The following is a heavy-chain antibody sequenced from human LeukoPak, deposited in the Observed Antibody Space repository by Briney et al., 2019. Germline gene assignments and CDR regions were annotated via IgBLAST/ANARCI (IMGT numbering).Heavy chain of an antibody. J-gene: IGHJ6*02. Sequence: ASVKVSCKASGYTFTSYGISWVRQAPGQGLEWMGWISAYNGNTNYAQKLQGRVTMTTDTSTSTAYMELRSLRSDDTAVYYCARDCSSTSCYNAQGYYYYYGMDVWGQGTTVTVSS. D-gene: IGHD2-2*02. CDR2: ISAYNGNT. CDR1: GYTFTSYG. V-gene: IGHV1-18*01. CDR3: ARDCSSTSCYNAQGYYYYYGMDV.